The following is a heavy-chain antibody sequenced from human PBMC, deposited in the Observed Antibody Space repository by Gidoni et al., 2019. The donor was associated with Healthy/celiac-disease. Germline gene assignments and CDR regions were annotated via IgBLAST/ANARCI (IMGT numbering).Heavy chain of an antibody. V-gene: IGHV3-64*04. Sequence: RFTISRDNSKNTQYLQMNSLRAEDTAVYYCAREQYVDYWGQGTLVTVSS. J-gene: IGHJ4*02. CDR3: AREQYVDY.